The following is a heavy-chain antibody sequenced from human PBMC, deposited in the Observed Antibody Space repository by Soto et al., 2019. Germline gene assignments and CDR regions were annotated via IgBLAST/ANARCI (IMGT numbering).Heavy chain of an antibody. CDR3: ADLYDGVYVFDM. D-gene: IGHD2-8*01. CDR1: GFSLSTRGVG. Sequence: QITLKESGPTLVKPTQTLTLTCTFSGFSLSTRGVGVGWIRQPPGKALEWLALIFRDDDKRYRPSLKSRLTIIGDTSKNHVVLIMTNMNPMDTATYYCADLYDGVYVFDMWGQGTMVTVSS. J-gene: IGHJ3*02. CDR2: IFRDDDK. V-gene: IGHV2-5*02.